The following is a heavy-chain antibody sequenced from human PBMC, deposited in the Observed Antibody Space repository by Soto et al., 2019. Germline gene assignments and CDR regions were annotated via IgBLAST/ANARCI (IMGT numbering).Heavy chain of an antibody. J-gene: IGHJ5*02. V-gene: IGHV4-34*01. CDR3: ARAPRLAAAGRSNWFDP. CDR2: INHSGST. D-gene: IGHD6-13*01. Sequence: TLSLTCAVYGGSFSGYYWSWIRQPPGKGLGWIVEINHSGSTNYNPSLKSRVTISVDTSXXXXSXKXSXVXXXXTAXYYCARAPRLAAAGRSNWFDPWGQGTLVTVSS. CDR1: GGSFSGYY.